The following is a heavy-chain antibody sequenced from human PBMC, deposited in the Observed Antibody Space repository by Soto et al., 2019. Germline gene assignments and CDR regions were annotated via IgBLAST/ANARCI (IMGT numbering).Heavy chain of an antibody. CDR2: ITYEGSQI. CDR3: ARPHLDRPTYYGLDV. J-gene: IGHJ6*02. CDR1: GFSFPRFG. V-gene: IGHV3-30*03. Sequence: TGGSLRLSCAASGFSFPRFGMHWVRKAPGKGLEWVALITYEGSQIYYADAVKGRFTISRDNAKNALYLQMNSLRDDDTAVYYCARPHLDRPTYYGLDVWGQGTTVTVSS. D-gene: IGHD3-16*01.